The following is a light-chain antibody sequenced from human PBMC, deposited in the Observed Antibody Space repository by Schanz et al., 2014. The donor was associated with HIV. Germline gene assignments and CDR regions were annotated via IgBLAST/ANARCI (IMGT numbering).Light chain of an antibody. V-gene: IGLV2-14*01. CDR3: SSCTGSNTYV. CDR2: DVI. Sequence: QSALTQPASVSGSPGQSITISCTGTSSDVGAYNYVSWYQQHPGKAPKLVIYDVIKRPSGVSNRFSGSKSGNTASLTISGLQAEDEADYYCSSCTGSNTYVFGTGTKLTVL. CDR1: SSDVGAYNY. J-gene: IGLJ1*01.